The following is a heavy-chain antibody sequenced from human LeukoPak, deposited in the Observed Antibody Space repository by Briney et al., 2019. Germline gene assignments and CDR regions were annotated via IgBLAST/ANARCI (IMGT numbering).Heavy chain of an antibody. CDR3: ATDASGDYLNH. Sequence: ASVTVSCKVSGYIFTELSMHWVRQAPGKGLEWMGGFNPEDGETFYAQKFQGRVTMTEDTSTDTAYMELSSLSYDDTAVYYCATDASGDYLNHWGQGTLVTVSS. V-gene: IGHV1-24*01. CDR2: FNPEDGET. D-gene: IGHD4-17*01. CDR1: GYIFTELS. J-gene: IGHJ4*02.